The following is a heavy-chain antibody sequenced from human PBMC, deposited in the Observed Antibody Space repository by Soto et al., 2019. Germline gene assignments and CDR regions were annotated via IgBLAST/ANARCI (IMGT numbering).Heavy chain of an antibody. CDR1: GFTFGSYW. Sequence: GGSLRLSCAASGFTFGSYWMSWVRQAPGKGLEWVANIKQDGSEKYYVDSVKGRFTISRDNAKNSLYLQMNSLRAEDTAVYYCARVRKQWHYYYGMDVWGQGTTVTVSS. CDR2: IKQDGSEK. J-gene: IGHJ6*02. D-gene: IGHD6-19*01. V-gene: IGHV3-7*05. CDR3: ARVRKQWHYYYGMDV.